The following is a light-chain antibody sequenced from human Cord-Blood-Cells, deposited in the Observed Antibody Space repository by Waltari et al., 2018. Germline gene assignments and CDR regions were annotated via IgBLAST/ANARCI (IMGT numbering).Light chain of an antibody. CDR2: GKN. CDR1: SLRSYY. Sequence: SSELTQDPAVSVALGQTVRITCQGDSLRSYYASWYQQKPGQAPVLVIYGKNNRPSGIPDRVSGSSSGNTASLTITGAPAEDEADYYCNSRDSSGNHLVFGGGTKLTVL. V-gene: IGLV3-19*01. J-gene: IGLJ2*01. CDR3: NSRDSSGNHLV.